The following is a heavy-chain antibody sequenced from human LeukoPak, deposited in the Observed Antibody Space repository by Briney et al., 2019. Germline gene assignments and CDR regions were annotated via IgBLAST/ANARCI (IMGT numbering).Heavy chain of an antibody. J-gene: IGHJ4*02. D-gene: IGHD6-13*01. V-gene: IGHV3-7*04. CDR1: GFTFGSYW. CDR2: IKQDESEK. CDR3: ARKYSITWLQSFDY. Sequence: PGGSLRLSCAASGFTFGSYWMTWVRQAPGKGLEWVANIKQDESEKYYVDSVKGRFTISRDNAKNSLFLQMNSLRAEDTAVYFCARKYSITWLQSFDYWGQGTLVTVSS.